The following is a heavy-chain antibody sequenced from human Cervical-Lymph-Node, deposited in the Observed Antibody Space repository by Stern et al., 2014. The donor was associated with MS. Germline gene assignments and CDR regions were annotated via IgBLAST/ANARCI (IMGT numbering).Heavy chain of an antibody. CDR3: VRAFFYYDVSGYNMPSQIDS. J-gene: IGHJ4*02. CDR1: GDTFSKFA. Sequence: QVQLVQSGAEVKKPGSSVRVSCKSSGDTFSKFAIGWVRQAPGQGLEWLGGIIPISGAPEYAQKFRGRVSITADKYTTTAYMDINGLKFEDTAVYYCVRAFFYYDVSGYNMPSQIDSWGQGTLVTVSS. D-gene: IGHD3-22*01. CDR2: IIPISGAP. V-gene: IGHV1-69*06.